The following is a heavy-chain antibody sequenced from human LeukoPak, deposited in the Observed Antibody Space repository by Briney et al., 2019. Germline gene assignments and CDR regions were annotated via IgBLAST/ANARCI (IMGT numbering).Heavy chain of an antibody. V-gene: IGHV3-30*03. Sequence: GGSLRLSCAASGFTFSSYDMHWVRQAPGKGLEWVAVISYDGSNKYYADSVKGRFTISRDNSKNTLYLQMNSLRAEDTAVYYCAGGKYFDYWGQGTLVTVSS. D-gene: IGHD1-26*01. J-gene: IGHJ4*02. CDR2: ISYDGSNK. CDR3: AGGKYFDY. CDR1: GFTFSSYD.